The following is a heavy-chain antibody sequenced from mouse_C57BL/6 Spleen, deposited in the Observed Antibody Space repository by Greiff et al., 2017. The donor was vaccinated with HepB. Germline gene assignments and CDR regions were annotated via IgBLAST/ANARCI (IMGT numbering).Heavy chain of an antibody. V-gene: IGHV1-52*01. CDR1: GYTFTSYW. Sequence: QVQLQQPGAELVRPGSSVKLSCKASGYTFTSYWMNWVKQRPIQGLEWIGNIDPSDSETHYNQKFEDKATLTVDKSSSTAYMQLSSLTSEDSAVYYCARVPYYGNSHWYFDVWGTGTTVTVSS. D-gene: IGHD2-10*01. J-gene: IGHJ1*03. CDR2: IDPSDSET. CDR3: ARVPYYGNSHWYFDV.